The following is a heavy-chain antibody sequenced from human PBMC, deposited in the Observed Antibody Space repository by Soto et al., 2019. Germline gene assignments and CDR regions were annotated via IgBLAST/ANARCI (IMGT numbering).Heavy chain of an antibody. CDR1: GGSVSDKTYY. J-gene: IGHJ4*02. CDR2: VYYSGTT. Sequence: SETQSLTCSVSGGSVSDKTYYWSWIRQPPGKRLEWIGYVYYSGTTNYNPSLKSRVTISVDLSKNRFSLRLSSVTTADRALYYCARTTAVPNTLRSRYFFDYWGQGTLVTVSS. D-gene: IGHD4-17*01. V-gene: IGHV4-61*01. CDR3: ARTTAVPNTLRSRYFFDY.